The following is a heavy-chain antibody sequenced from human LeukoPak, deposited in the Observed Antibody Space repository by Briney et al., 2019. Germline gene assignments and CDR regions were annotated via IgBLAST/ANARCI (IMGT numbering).Heavy chain of an antibody. CDR2: FDPEDDET. V-gene: IGHV1-24*01. D-gene: IGHD3-22*01. CDR3: ATGDYYDSSGLFDY. Sequence: ASVKVSCKTSGFTFTSYYMHWVRQAPGKGLEWMGGFDPEDDETIYAQKFQGRVTMTEDTSTDTAYMELSSLRSEDTAVYYCATGDYYDSSGLFDYWGQGTLVTVSS. J-gene: IGHJ4*02. CDR1: GFTFTSYY.